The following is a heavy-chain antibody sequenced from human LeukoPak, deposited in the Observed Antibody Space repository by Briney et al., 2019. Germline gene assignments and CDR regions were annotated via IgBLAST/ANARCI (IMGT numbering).Heavy chain of an antibody. CDR3: ARHRVRGEDFDY. Sequence: PSETLSLTCTVSGGSISSSSYYWGWLRQPPGKGLEWIGSIYYSGSTCYNPSLKSRVTISVDTSKNQFSLKLSSVTAADTAVYYCARHRVRGEDFDYWGQGTLVTVSS. J-gene: IGHJ4*02. V-gene: IGHV4-39*01. D-gene: IGHD2-21*01. CDR2: IYYSGST. CDR1: GGSISSSSYY.